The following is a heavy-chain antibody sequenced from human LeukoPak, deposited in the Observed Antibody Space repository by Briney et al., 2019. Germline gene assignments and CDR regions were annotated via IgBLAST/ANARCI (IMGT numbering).Heavy chain of an antibody. Sequence: GGSLRLSCAASGFTFDDYAMHWVRQAPGKGPEWVSYVTANGGGTYYADSVKGRFVISRDNSKNSLYLQMNILRPEDTALYYCAKILNPHAFDIWGQGTLVTVSS. CDR1: GFTFDDYA. D-gene: IGHD3-16*01. J-gene: IGHJ4*02. CDR3: AKILNPHAFDI. CDR2: VTANGGGT. V-gene: IGHV3-43*02.